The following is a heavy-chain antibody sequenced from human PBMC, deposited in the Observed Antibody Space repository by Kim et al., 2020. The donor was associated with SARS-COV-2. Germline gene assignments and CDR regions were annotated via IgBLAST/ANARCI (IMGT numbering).Heavy chain of an antibody. Sequence: ASVKVSCKASGYTFTSYDINWVRQATGQGLEWMGWMNPNSGNTGYAQKFQGRVTMTRNTSISTAYMELSSLRSEDTAVYYCARVGGADYDILTGYNFDYWGQGTLVTVSS. CDR1: GYTFTSYD. CDR3: ARVGGADYDILTGYNFDY. J-gene: IGHJ4*02. V-gene: IGHV1-8*01. D-gene: IGHD3-9*01. CDR2: MNPNSGNT.